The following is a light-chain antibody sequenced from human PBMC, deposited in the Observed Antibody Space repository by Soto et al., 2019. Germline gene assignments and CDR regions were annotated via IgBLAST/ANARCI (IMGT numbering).Light chain of an antibody. CDR1: QSISSW. V-gene: IGKV1-5*03. CDR2: KAS. J-gene: IGKJ2*02. Sequence: DIQMTQSPSTLSASVGDRVTITCRASQSISSWLAWYQQKPGKAPKLLIYKASSLESVVPSRFSGSGSGTEFTLAISSLQPDDFATYYCQQYNSYSPSTFGQGTKLEIK. CDR3: QQYNSYSPST.